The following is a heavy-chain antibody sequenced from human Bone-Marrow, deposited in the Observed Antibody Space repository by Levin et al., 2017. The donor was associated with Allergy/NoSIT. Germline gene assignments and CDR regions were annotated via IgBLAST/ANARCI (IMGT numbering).Heavy chain of an antibody. CDR1: GGSISSSSYY. CDR3: ARRDYDILTGYYNWFDP. Sequence: SETLSLTCTVSGGSISSSSYYWGWIRQPPGKGLEWIGSIYYSGSTYYNPSLKSRVTISVDTSKNQFSLKLSSVTAADTAVYYCARRDYDILTGYYNWFDPWGQGTLVTVSS. V-gene: IGHV4-39*01. D-gene: IGHD3-9*01. CDR2: IYYSGST. J-gene: IGHJ5*02.